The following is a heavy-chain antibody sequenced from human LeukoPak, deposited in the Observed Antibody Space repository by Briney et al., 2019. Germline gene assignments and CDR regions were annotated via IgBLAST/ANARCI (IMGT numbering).Heavy chain of an antibody. J-gene: IGHJ4*02. D-gene: IGHD3-10*01. V-gene: IGHV1-69*05. CDR2: IIPIFGTA. CDR1: GGTFSSYA. Sequence: SVKVSCKASGGTFSSYAISWVRQAPGQGLEWMGRIIPIFGTANYAQKFQGRVTITTDESTSTAYMELSSLRSEDTAVYYCARDGWIRYYGSGSYSGYYFDYWGQGTLVTASS. CDR3: ARDGWIRYYGSGSYSGYYFDY.